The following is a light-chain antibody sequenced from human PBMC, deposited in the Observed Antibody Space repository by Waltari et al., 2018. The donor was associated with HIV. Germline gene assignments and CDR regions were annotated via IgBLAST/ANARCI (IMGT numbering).Light chain of an antibody. CDR2: EVS. V-gene: IGLV2-8*01. CDR1: SSDVGGYNY. Sequence: QSALTQPPSASGSPGQSVTISCTGTSSDVGGYNYVSWYQHHPGKAPKLMIYEVSKRPSGVPDRFAGSKSGNTASLTVSGLQAEDEAYYYCNSYVGSNNYIFGTGTKVTVL. CDR3: NSYVGSNNYI. J-gene: IGLJ1*01.